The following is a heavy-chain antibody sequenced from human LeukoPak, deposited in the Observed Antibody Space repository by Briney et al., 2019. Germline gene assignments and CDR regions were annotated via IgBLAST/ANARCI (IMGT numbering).Heavy chain of an antibody. D-gene: IGHD6-13*01. CDR2: ISRDDTIT. CDR3: AKVSRSSVWLLDF. V-gene: IGHV3-43*02. J-gene: IGHJ4*02. CDR1: GFTFDDYA. Sequence: GGSLRLSCAASGFTFDDYAMHWVRQAPGKGLECVSLISRDDTITYYADSVKGRFTISRDNSKNTLYLQMNSLRTEDTAVYYCAKVSRSSVWLLDFWGQGTLVTVSS.